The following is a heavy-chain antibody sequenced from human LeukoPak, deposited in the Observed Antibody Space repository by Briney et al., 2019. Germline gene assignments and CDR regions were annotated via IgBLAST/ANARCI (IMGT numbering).Heavy chain of an antibody. V-gene: IGHV3-9*01. D-gene: IGHD6-6*01. CDR1: GFTFDDYA. J-gene: IGHJ3*02. CDR3: ASMNPDAFDI. CDR2: ISWNSGSI. Sequence: GGSLRLSCAASGFTFDDYAMHWVRQAPGKGLEWVSGISWNSGSIGYADSVKGRFTISRDNAKNSLYLQMNSLRAEDTALYYCASMNPDAFDIWGQGTMVTVSS.